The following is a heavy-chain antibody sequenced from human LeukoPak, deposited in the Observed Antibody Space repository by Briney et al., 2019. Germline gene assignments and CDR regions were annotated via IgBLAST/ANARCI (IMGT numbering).Heavy chain of an antibody. CDR1: GGSISSSSYY. V-gene: IGHV4-61*05. D-gene: IGHD1-20*01. J-gene: IGHJ4*02. CDR2: IYYSGST. Sequence: KPSETLSLTCTVSGGSISSSSYYWGWIRQPPGKGLEWIGYIYYSGSTNYNPSLKSRVTISVDTSKNQFSLKLSSVTAADTAVYYCARGPPAYNWNPPDYWGQGTLVTVSS. CDR3: ARGPPAYNWNPPDY.